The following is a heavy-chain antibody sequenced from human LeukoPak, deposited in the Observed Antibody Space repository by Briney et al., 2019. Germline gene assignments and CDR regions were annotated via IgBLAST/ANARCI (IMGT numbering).Heavy chain of an antibody. J-gene: IGHJ4*02. V-gene: IGHV3-21*04. Sequence: GGSLRPSCAASGFTFSSYSMNWVRQAPGKGLEWVSSISSSSSYIYYADSVKGRFTISRDNSKNTLYLQMNSLRAEDTAVYYCAKLYYDFWSGYLCLDYWGQGTLVTVSS. CDR3: AKLYYDFWSGYLCLDY. CDR2: ISSSSSYI. D-gene: IGHD3-3*01. CDR1: GFTFSSYS.